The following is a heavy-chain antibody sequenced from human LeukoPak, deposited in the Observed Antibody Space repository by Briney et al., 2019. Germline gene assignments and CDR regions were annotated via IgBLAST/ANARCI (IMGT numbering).Heavy chain of an antibody. CDR3: ARVGPTMVRGVNASSLYYGMDV. V-gene: IGHV4-59*01. J-gene: IGHJ6*02. Sequence: SETLSLTCAVYGGSFSGYYWSWIRQPPGKGLEWFGYIYYSGSTNYNPSLKSRVTISVDTSQYHFSLKLSCVTAADTAVYYCARVGPTMVRGVNASSLYYGMDVWGQGTTVTVSS. CDR1: GGSFSGYY. D-gene: IGHD3-10*01. CDR2: IYYSGST.